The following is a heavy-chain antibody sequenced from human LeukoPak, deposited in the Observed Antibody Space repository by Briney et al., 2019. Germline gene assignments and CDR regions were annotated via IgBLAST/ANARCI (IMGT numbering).Heavy chain of an antibody. CDR1: GGTFSSYA. V-gene: IGHV1-69*13. CDR2: IIPIFGTA. Sequence: SVKDSCKASGGTFSSYAISWVRQAPGQGLEWMGGIIPIFGTANYAQKFQGRVTITADESTSTAYMELSSLRSEDTAVYYCARDLYYYDSSGPFDYWGQGTLVTVSS. J-gene: IGHJ4*02. D-gene: IGHD3-22*01. CDR3: ARDLYYYDSSGPFDY.